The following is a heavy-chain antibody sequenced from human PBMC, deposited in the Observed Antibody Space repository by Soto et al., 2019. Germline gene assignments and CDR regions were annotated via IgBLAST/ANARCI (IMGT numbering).Heavy chain of an antibody. V-gene: IGHV4-30-4*01. D-gene: IGHD2-21*02. CDR3: ARDRGAYCGGDCYSLGVTYYYYGMDV. Sequence: SETLSLTCTVSGGSISSGDYYWSWIRQPPGKGLKWIGYIYYSGSTYYNPSLKSRVTISVDTSKNQFSLKLSSVTAADTAVYYCARDRGAYCGGDCYSLGVTYYYYGMDVWGQGTTVTVSS. CDR1: GGSISSGDYY. J-gene: IGHJ6*02. CDR2: IYYSGST.